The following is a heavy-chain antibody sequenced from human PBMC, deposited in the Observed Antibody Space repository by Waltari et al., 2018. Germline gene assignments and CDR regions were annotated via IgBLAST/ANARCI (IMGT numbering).Heavy chain of an antibody. CDR2: IYTRGST. CDR1: GGSISSYY. Sequence: QVQLQESGPGLVKPSETLSLTCTVSGGSISSYYCSWIRQPAGKGLEWMGRIYTRGSTTYNPSLKSRVTMSVDTSKNQFSLKLSSVTAADTAVYYCARVSGEALRLDYWGQGTLVTVSS. J-gene: IGHJ4*02. D-gene: IGHD2-15*01. V-gene: IGHV4-4*07. CDR3: ARVSGEALRLDY.